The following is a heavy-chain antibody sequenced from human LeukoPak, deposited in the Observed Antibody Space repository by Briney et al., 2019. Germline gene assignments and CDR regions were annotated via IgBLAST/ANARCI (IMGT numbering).Heavy chain of an antibody. J-gene: IGHJ6*03. V-gene: IGHV4-30-4*08. CDR3: ARVDIVVVPAAIMGYYYYMDV. CDR2: IYYSGST. D-gene: IGHD2-2*01. Sequence: PSQTLSLTCTVSGGSISSGDYYWSWIRQPPGKGLEWIGYIYYSGSTYYNPSFKSRVTISVDTSKNQFSLKLSSVTAADTAVYYCARVDIVVVPAAIMGYYYYMDVWGKGTTVTVSS. CDR1: GGSISSGDYY.